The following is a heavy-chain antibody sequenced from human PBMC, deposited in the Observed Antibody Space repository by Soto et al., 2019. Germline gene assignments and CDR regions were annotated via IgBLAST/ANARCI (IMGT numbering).Heavy chain of an antibody. V-gene: IGHV1-69*09. CDR3: ARMKLARLDH. Sequence: QVVLLQSGTEVKRPGSSVKVSCKASGVPFNSYGFAWVRQAPGRGLEWVGRINPASQLRNYEQSLQGRVTSTADTSTKKAYIELSGLTSDDTAVYYCARMKLARLDHWGQGTLVTVSS. D-gene: IGHD5-12*01. CDR2: INPASQLR. J-gene: IGHJ4*02. CDR1: GVPFNSYG.